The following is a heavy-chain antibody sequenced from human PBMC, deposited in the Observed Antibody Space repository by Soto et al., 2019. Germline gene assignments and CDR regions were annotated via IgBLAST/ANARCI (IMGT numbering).Heavy chain of an antibody. CDR1: GGTFSSYA. J-gene: IGHJ5*02. Sequence: QVQLVQSGAEVKKPGSSVKVSCTASGGTFSSYAISWVRQAPGQGLEWMGGIIPIFGTANYAQKFQGRVTITADESTSTAYMDLSSLRSEDTAVYYCATWSEWPETVAPWGQGTLVTVSS. D-gene: IGHD2-8*01. CDR2: IIPIFGTA. V-gene: IGHV1-69*01. CDR3: ATWSEWPETVAP.